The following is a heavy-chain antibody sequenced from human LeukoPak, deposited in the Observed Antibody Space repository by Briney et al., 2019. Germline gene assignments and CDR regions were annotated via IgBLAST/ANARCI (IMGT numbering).Heavy chain of an antibody. CDR3: ARLDCSSSSCYSTPTLYYFDY. CDR2: IYYSGST. D-gene: IGHD2-2*02. V-gene: IGHV4-39*01. CDR1: GGSISSSSYY. Sequence: PSETLSLTCTVSGGSISSSSYYWGRIRQPPGKGLEWIGSIYYSGSTYYNPSLKSRVTISVDTSKNTFSLKLTSVTAADTAVYYCARLDCSSSSCYSTPTLYYFDYWGQGTLVTVSS. J-gene: IGHJ4*02.